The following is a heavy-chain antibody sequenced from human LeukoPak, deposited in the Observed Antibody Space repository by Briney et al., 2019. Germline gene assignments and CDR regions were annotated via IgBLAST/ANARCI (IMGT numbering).Heavy chain of an antibody. V-gene: IGHV5-51*01. CDR2: IYPGDSDT. D-gene: IGHD6-13*01. CDR1: GYSFTSYW. CDR3: ARQRYSSSWPNWVDP. Sequence: PGESLKISCKGSGYSFTSYWIGWVRQMPGKGLEWMGIIYPGDSDTRYSPSFQGQVTISADKSISTAYLQWSSLKASDTAMYYCARQRYSSSWPNWVDPWGQGTLVTVSS. J-gene: IGHJ5*02.